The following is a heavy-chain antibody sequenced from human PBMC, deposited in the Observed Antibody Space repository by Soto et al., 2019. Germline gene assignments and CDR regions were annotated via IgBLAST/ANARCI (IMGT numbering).Heavy chain of an antibody. CDR1: GFIFSSYG. CDR3: AREAYDFRRGYYEDNWFDP. Sequence: QAQLVESGGGVVQPGRSLRLSCAASGFIFSSYGMHWVRQAPGKGLEWVAVIWYDGSNKYYADSVKGRFTISRDNSTSPLYRQMNRLRAEDTGVCDCAREAYDFRRGYYEDNWFDPWGQGSMVTVSS. CDR2: IWYDGSNK. V-gene: IGHV3-33*01. D-gene: IGHD3-3*01. J-gene: IGHJ5*02.